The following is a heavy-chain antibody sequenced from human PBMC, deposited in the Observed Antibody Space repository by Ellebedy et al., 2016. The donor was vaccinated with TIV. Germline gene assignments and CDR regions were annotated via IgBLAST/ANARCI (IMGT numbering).Heavy chain of an antibody. Sequence: SETLSLXXTVSGGSISSSSYYWGWIRQPPGKGLEWIGSIYYSGSTYYNPSLKSRVTISVDTSKNQFSLKLSSVTAADTAVYYCARLETRLFDYWGQGTLVTVSS. CDR2: IYYSGST. J-gene: IGHJ4*02. V-gene: IGHV4-39*01. D-gene: IGHD3-16*01. CDR1: GGSISSSSYY. CDR3: ARLETRLFDY.